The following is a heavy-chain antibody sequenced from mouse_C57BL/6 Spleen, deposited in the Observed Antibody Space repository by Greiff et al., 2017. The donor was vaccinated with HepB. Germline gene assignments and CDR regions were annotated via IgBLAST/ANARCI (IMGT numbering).Heavy chain of an antibody. Sequence: QVQLQQPGAELVKPGASVKLSCTASGYNFKSYWMQWVKQRPGQGLEWIGEIDPSDSYTKYNQKFKGKATLTVDTSSSTAYMQLSSLTSEDSAVYYCARGTSSGFGAWFAYWGQGTLVTVSA. CDR1: GYNFKSYW. J-gene: IGHJ3*01. CDR3: ARGTSSGFGAWFAY. V-gene: IGHV1-50*01. D-gene: IGHD3-2*02. CDR2: IDPSDSYT.